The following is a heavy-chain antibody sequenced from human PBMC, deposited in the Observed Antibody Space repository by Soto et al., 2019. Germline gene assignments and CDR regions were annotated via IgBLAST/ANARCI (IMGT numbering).Heavy chain of an antibody. V-gene: IGHV4-39*01. Sequence: PSATMSITYALFSSNISTSSYYWVWIRQPTGKGLEWIGSIYYSGSTYYNPSLKSRVTISVDTSKNQFSLKLSSVTAADTAVYYCASLYCSGSWRVYYYYGMDGCGEGATGT. CDR1: SSNISTSSYY. D-gene: IGHD3-10*01. J-gene: IGHJ6*02. CDR3: ASLYCSGSWRVYYYYGMDG. CDR2: IYYSGST.